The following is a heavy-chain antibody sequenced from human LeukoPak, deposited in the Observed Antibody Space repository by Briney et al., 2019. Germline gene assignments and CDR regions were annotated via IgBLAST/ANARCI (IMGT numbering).Heavy chain of an antibody. CDR3: ARQHLFDY. CDR1: GGSISSGGYY. J-gene: IGHJ4*02. Sequence: PSETLSLTCTVSGGSISSGGYYWSWIRQPPGKGLEWIGYIYHSGSTYYNPSLKSRVTISVDTSKNQFSLKLSSVTAADTAVYYCARQHLFDYWGQGTLVTVSS. V-gene: IGHV4-30-2*03. CDR2: IYHSGST.